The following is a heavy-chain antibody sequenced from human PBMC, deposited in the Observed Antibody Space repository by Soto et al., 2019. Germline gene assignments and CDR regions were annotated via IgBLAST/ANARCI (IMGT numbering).Heavy chain of an antibody. CDR1: GFTFSSYA. CDR2: ISGSGGST. CDR3: AQGRYSGGSCHIDY. Sequence: EVQLLEAGGGLVQPGGSLRLSCAASGFTFSSYAMRWVRQAPGKGLEWVSVISGSGGSTYYADSVKGRITNSRDNPKNTLYLHLSCMRAEHTAVYYCAQGRYSGGSCHIDYWGHGTLYTVCS. V-gene: IGHV3-23*01. D-gene: IGHD2-15*01. J-gene: IGHJ4*01.